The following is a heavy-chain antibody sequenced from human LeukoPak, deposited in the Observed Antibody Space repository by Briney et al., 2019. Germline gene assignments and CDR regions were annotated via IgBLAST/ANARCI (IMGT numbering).Heavy chain of an antibody. CDR1: GLTFSSYA. J-gene: IGHJ4*02. D-gene: IGHD4-17*01. CDR2: ISGSGGST. CDR3: AKDQYGDYIYYFDY. Sequence: GGSLRLSCAASGLTFSSYAMSWVRQAPGKGLEWVSAISGSGGSTYYADPVKGRFTISRDNSKNTLYLQMNSLRAEDTAVYYCAKDQYGDYIYYFDYWGQGTLVTVSS. V-gene: IGHV3-23*01.